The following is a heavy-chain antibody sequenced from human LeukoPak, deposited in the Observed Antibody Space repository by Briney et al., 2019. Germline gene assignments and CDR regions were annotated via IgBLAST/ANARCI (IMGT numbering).Heavy chain of an antibody. J-gene: IGHJ6*03. CDR3: AKDSSRGYDLYYYYMDV. CDR1: GFTFSSYA. V-gene: IGHV3-23*01. CDR2: IGGSGGST. Sequence: GGSLRLFCAASGFTFSSYAMSWVRQAPGKGLVWVSAIGGSGGSTYYADSVRGRFTISRDNSKNTLYLQMNSLRAEDTAVYYCAKDSSRGYDLYYYYMDVWGKGTTVTVSS. D-gene: IGHD5-12*01.